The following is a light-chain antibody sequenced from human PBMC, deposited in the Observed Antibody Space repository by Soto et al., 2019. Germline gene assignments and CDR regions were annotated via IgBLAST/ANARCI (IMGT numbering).Light chain of an antibody. V-gene: IGKV3-11*01. J-gene: IGKJ3*01. Sequence: EIVLTQSPATLSLSPGERATLSCRASRSVSRYLAWYQQKPGQAPRLLVSDASSRATGIPARFSGSGSGTDFTLTISSLEPEDFAVYYCHQRSNWPLTFGPGTKGDIK. CDR3: HQRSNWPLT. CDR2: DAS. CDR1: RSVSRY.